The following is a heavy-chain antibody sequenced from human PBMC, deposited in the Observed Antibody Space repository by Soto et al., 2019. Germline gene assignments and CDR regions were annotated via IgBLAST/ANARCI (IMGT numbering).Heavy chain of an antibody. CDR1: GGTFSSYA. CDR2: IIPIFGTA. J-gene: IGHJ3*02. V-gene: IGHV1-69*13. Sequence: SVKVSCKASGGTFSSYAINWVRQAPGQGLEWMGGIIPIFGTANYAQKFQGRVTITADESTSTAYMEPSSLRSEDTAVYYCARQMTTVRDDAFDIWGQGTMVT. D-gene: IGHD4-4*01. CDR3: ARQMTTVRDDAFDI.